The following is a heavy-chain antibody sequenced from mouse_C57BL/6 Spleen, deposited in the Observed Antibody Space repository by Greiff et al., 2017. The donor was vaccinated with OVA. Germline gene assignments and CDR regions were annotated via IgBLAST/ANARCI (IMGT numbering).Heavy chain of an antibody. CDR3: ARPLYGNYPFAY. D-gene: IGHD2-1*01. J-gene: IGHJ3*01. CDR2: IWSGGST. V-gene: IGHV2-2*01. Sequence: QVQLKESGPGLVQPSQSLSITCTVSGFSLTSYGVHWVRQSPGKGLEWLGVIWSGGSTDYNAAFISRLSISKDNSKSQVFFKMNSLQADDTAIYDCARPLYGNYPFAYWGQGTLVTVSA. CDR1: GFSLTSYG.